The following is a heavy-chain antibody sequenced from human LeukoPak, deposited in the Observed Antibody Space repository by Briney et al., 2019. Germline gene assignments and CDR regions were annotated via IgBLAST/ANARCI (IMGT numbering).Heavy chain of an antibody. V-gene: IGHV4-39*01. CDR3: ARHGFITIFGVVIIPVFFDY. J-gene: IGHJ4*02. Sequence: SETLSLTCTVSGGSISSSSYYWGWIRQPPGKGLEWIGSIYYSGSTYYNPSLKSRVTISVDTSKNQFSLKLSSVTAADTAVYYCARHGFITIFGVVIIPVFFDYWGQGTLVTVSS. D-gene: IGHD3-3*01. CDR1: GGSISSSSYY. CDR2: IYYSGST.